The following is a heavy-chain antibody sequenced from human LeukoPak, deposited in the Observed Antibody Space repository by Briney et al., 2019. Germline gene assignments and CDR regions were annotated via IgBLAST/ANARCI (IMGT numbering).Heavy chain of an antibody. Sequence: PSDSTSLSCTVCGGSISITIFYWGWIRQPPGKGLEWIGSIYYSGSTYYNPSLKSRVTISVDTSKNQFSLKLSSVTAADTAVYYCARQWLVGYIDYWGQGRPGTASS. V-gene: IGHV4-39*01. CDR2: IYYSGST. J-gene: IGHJ4*02. D-gene: IGHD6-19*01. CDR1: GGSISITIFY. CDR3: ARQWLVGYIDY.